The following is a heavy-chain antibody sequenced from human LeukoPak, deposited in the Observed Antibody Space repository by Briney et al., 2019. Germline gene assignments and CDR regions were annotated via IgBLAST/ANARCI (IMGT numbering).Heavy chain of an antibody. V-gene: IGHV3-7*01. CDR2: IKEDGSQK. J-gene: IGHJ5*02. CDR1: EFTFSSHW. D-gene: IGHD3-10*01. Sequence: GGSLRLSCAASEFTFSSHWMSWVRQAPGKGLEWVANIKEDGSQKYYVDSVKGRFTISKDNAKNSLYLQMNSLRAEDTAVYYCARALISLVRGATDWFDPWGHGTLVTVSS. CDR3: ARALISLVRGATDWFDP.